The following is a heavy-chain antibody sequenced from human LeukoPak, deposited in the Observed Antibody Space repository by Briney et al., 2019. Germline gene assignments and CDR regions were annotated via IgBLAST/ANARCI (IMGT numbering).Heavy chain of an antibody. J-gene: IGHJ4*02. Sequence: GGSLRLSCAASASTFSSHVMSWVRQAPGKGLEWISTIGGSGSTTYYADSIKGRFIISRDNSKNTLYLQMNSLRAEDTAVYYCAKGEAHAFWSGYYFDYWGQGTLVTVSS. CDR2: IGGSGSTT. CDR3: AKGEAHAFWSGYYFDY. CDR1: ASTFSSHV. D-gene: IGHD3-3*01. V-gene: IGHV3-23*01.